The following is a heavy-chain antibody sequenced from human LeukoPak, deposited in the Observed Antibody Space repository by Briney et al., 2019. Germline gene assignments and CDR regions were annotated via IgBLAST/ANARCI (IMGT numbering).Heavy chain of an antibody. D-gene: IGHD3-22*01. J-gene: IGHJ3*02. CDR1: GDSISSGDYY. V-gene: IGHV4-61*02. CDR2: ISSSGST. Sequence: SETLSLTCTVSGDSISSGDYYWSWIRQPAGKGLEWIGRISSSGSTNYNPSLKSRVTISVDTSKNQFSLKLSSVTSADTAVYFCARGPYSYDSSGAFDIWGQGTMVTVSS. CDR3: ARGPYSYDSSGAFDI.